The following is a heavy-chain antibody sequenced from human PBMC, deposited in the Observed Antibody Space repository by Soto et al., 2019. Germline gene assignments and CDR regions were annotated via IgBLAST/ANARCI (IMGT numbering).Heavy chain of an antibody. CDR1: GFTFSNAW. V-gene: IGHV3-15*07. CDR2: IKSKTDGGTT. CDR3: TTELAPYYYDSSGYYDY. Sequence: EVPLVESGGGLVKPGGSLRLSCAASGFTFSNAWMNWVRQAPGKGLEWVGRIKSKTDGGTTDYAAPVKGRFTISRDDSKNTLYLQMNSLKTEDTAVHYCTTELAPYYYDSSGYYDYWGQGTLVTVSS. D-gene: IGHD3-22*01. J-gene: IGHJ4*02.